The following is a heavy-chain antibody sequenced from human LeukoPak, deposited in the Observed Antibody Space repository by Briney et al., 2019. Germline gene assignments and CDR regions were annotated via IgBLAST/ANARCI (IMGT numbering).Heavy chain of an antibody. D-gene: IGHD6-6*01. CDR2: IYYSGST. V-gene: IGHV4-59*08. J-gene: IGHJ4*02. Sequence: SETLSLTRAVYGGSFSGYYWSWIRQPPGKGLEWIGYIYYSGSTNYNPSLKSRVTISVDTSKNQFSLKLSSVTAADTAVYYCARLMGSSSGIDYWGQGTLVTVSS. CDR1: GGSFSGYY. CDR3: ARLMGSSSGIDY.